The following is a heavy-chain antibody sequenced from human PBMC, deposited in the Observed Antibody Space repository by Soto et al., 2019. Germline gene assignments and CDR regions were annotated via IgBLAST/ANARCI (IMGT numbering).Heavy chain of an antibody. Sequence: PGESLKISCEGSGYTFTSYYITWARQLPGKGLEWMGRIDPSDSYTTYNPSFQGHVTISADKSIRTAYLQWSSLEASDSAMYYCARGDTAIVRKGGDVWGQGTPVTVSS. CDR2: IDPSDSYT. V-gene: IGHV5-10-1*01. CDR1: GYTFTSYY. D-gene: IGHD5-18*01. CDR3: ARGDTAIVRKGGDV. J-gene: IGHJ6*02.